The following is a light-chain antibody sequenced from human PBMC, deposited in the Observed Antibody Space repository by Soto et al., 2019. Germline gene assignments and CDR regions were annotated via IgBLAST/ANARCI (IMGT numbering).Light chain of an antibody. CDR3: QKYNNAPRT. V-gene: IGKV1-27*01. CDR2: AAS. CDR1: QGISNY. J-gene: IGKJ1*01. Sequence: DIQMTQSPSSLSASVGDTVTITCRASQGISNYLAWYQQKPGQVPNLLIYAASTLQSGVPSRCSGSGSGTDFTLTIGSLRPEDVATYYCQKYNNAPRTFGQGTKVEI.